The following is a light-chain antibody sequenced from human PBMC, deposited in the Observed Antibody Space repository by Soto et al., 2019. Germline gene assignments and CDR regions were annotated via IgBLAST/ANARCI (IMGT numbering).Light chain of an antibody. CDR3: SSYTSSSIVV. Sequence: QSVLTQPASVSGSPGQSITISCTGTSSDVGGYNYVSWYQQHPGKAPKLMIYDVSNRPSGVSNRFSGSKSGNTASLTTSGLQAEDEADYYCSSYTSSSIVVFGGGTQLTVL. CDR1: SSDVGGYNY. CDR2: DVS. V-gene: IGLV2-14*01. J-gene: IGLJ2*01.